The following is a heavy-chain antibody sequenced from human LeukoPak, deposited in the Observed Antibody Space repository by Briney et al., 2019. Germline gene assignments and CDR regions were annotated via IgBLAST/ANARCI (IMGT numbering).Heavy chain of an antibody. J-gene: IGHJ5*02. CDR3: ARHVGPLYSSSSNWFDP. CDR1: GGSIRSYH. Sequence: SETLSLTCTVSGGSIRSYHWSWIRQPPGKGLEWIGYMFYSGSTNYHPSLKSRVTISVDTSKNQFSLKLSSVTAADTAVYYCARHVGPLYSSSSNWFDPWGQGTLVTVSS. V-gene: IGHV4-59*08. CDR2: MFYSGST. D-gene: IGHD6-6*01.